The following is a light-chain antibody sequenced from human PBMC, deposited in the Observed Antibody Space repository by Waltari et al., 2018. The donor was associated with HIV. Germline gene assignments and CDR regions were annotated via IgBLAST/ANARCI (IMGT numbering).Light chain of an antibody. J-gene: IGKJ2*01. CDR2: GAS. Sequence: VMTQSPATLSVSPGERVTLSCRASQTVSTKLAWYQQKPGQAPRLLIYGASTRAPGLPARFSGSGSGTEFTLTISNLQSEDSALYYCQQYNNWPPNTFGQGTKLEIK. CDR3: QQYNNWPPNT. V-gene: IGKV3-15*01. CDR1: QTVSTK.